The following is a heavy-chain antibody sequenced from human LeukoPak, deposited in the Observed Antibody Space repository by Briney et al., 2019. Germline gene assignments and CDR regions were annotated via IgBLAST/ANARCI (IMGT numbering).Heavy chain of an antibody. J-gene: IGHJ4*02. V-gene: IGHV4-4*02. Sequence: SETLSLTCGVSGGSISSTNWWTWVRQPPGEGLEWIGEVHLSGRTNYNPSLESRVTMSVDMSENHISLKLTSVAAADTAVYYCAREGGPYRPLDYSGQGTLVTVSS. CDR1: GGSISSTNW. CDR3: AREGGPYRPLDY. CDR2: VHLSGRT.